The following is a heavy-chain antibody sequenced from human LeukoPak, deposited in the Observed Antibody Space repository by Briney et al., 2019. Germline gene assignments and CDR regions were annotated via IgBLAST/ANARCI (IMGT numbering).Heavy chain of an antibody. CDR1: GYTFTSYY. J-gene: IGHJ5*02. CDR2: INPSGGST. V-gene: IGHV1-46*01. CDR3: ARGFSNYDSSAPFDP. D-gene: IGHD3-22*01. Sequence: ASVKVSCKASGYTFTSYYMHWVRQAPGQGLEWMGIINPSGGSTSYAQKFQGRVTMTRDTSTSTVYMELSSLRSEDTAVYYCARGFSNYDSSAPFDPWGQGTLVTVSS.